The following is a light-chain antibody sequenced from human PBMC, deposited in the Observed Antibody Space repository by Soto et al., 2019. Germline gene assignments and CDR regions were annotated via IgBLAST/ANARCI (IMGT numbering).Light chain of an antibody. CDR3: QQYNSYWTWT. CDR1: QGIRND. J-gene: IGKJ1*01. CDR2: AAS. V-gene: IGKV1-17*01. Sequence: DIQMTQSPSSLSASVGDRATITCRASQGIRNDLGWYQQTPGKAPKRXXYAASSLQSGVPLSFSGSGSGTELTLTISSLQPDDFATYYYQQYNSYWTWTFGQGTKGDIK.